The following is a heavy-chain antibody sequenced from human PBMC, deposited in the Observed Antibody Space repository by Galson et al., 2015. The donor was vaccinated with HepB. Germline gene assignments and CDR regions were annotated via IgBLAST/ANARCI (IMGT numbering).Heavy chain of an antibody. CDR1: GLTFNSFG. D-gene: IGHD3-16*01. Sequence: SLRLSCAASGLTFNSFGMNWLRQAPGKGLEWLSYISRDSSTISYADAVKGRFTISRDIAKNSLFLQMSSLRGEDTAVYYCALSSRLTDFDYWGQGTLVTVSS. CDR3: ALSSRLTDFDY. V-gene: IGHV3-48*01. CDR2: ISRDSSTI. J-gene: IGHJ4*02.